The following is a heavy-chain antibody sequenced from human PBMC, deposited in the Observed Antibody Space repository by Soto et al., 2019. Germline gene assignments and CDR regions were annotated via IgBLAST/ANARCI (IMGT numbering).Heavy chain of an antibody. CDR2: IWYDGSNK. D-gene: IGHD7-27*01. Sequence: HPGGSLRLSCAASGFTFSSYGMHWVRQAPGKGLEWVAVIWYDGSNKYYADSVKGRFTISRDNSKNTLYLQMNSLRAEDTAVYYCASCLSEAGDPRLKQRYYYYGMDVWGQGTTVTVSS. CDR1: GFTFSSYG. J-gene: IGHJ6*02. V-gene: IGHV3-33*01. CDR3: ASCLSEAGDPRLKQRYYYYGMDV.